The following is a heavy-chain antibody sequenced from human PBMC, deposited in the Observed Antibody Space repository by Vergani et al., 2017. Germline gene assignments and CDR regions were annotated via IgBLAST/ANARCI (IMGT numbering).Heavy chain of an antibody. CDR1: GYTFTSYG. Sequence: QVQLVQSGAEVKKPGASVKVSCKASGYTFTSYGISWVRQAPGQGLEWMGWISAYNGNTNYAQKLQGRVTMTTDTSTSTAYMELRSLRSDDTAVYYCARQRRQTVTTSAIYYMDVWGKGTTVTVSS. J-gene: IGHJ6*03. CDR2: ISAYNGNT. CDR3: ARQRRQTVTTSAIYYMDV. V-gene: IGHV1-18*01. D-gene: IGHD4-17*01.